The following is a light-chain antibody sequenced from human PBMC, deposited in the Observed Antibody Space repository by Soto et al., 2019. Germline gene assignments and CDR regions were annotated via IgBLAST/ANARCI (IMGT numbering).Light chain of an antibody. CDR3: QVGDITTDHYV. Sequence: SYELTQPPSVSVAPEKTARLTCGGANIGSKRVHWYRQKPGQAPVLVIYYDSDRPSGIPERFSGSNSGNTATLTINRVEAGDEADYYCQVGDITTDHYVFGTGTKLTVL. CDR2: YDS. V-gene: IGLV3-21*04. J-gene: IGLJ1*01. CDR1: NIGSKR.